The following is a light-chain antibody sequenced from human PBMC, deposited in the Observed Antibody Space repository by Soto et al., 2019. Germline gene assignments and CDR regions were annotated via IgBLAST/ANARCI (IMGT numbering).Light chain of an antibody. CDR3: SSYTSSSTLV. CDR2: DVS. CDR1: SSDVGGYNY. V-gene: IGLV2-14*01. Sequence: SALTQPASVSGSPGQSITISCTGTSSDVGGYNYVSWYQQHPGKAPKLMIYDVSNRPSGLSNRFSGSKSGNTASLTISGLQADDEADYYCSSYTSSSTLVFGGGTKLTVL. J-gene: IGLJ2*01.